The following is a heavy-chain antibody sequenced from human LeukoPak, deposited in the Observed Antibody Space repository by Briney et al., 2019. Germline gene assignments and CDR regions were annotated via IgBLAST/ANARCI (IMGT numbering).Heavy chain of an antibody. CDR2: IYSGNSGGST. J-gene: IGHJ4*02. D-gene: IGHD3-3*01. CDR3: ARDWSHRCFDY. CDR1: GFTVSNNY. V-gene: IGHV3-53*01. Sequence: PGGSLRLSCAASGFTVSNNYMSWVRQTPGKGLEWVSVIYSGNSGGSTYYADSVKGRFTISRDNSKNTPYLQMNSLRAEDTAVYYCARDWSHRCFDYWGQGTLVTVSS.